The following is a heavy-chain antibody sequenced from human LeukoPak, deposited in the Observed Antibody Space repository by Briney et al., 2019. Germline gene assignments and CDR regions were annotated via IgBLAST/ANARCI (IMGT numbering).Heavy chain of an antibody. D-gene: IGHD5-12*01. CDR1: GFTFSNYW. CDR3: VRDGGVSGYDLLDY. CDR2: INQDGSKE. Sequence: GGSLRLSCAASGFTFSNYWTTWVRQAPGKGLEWVAHINQDGSKEYYMDSVKARFTISRDNAKNSLSLQMNSLRAEDTAVYYCVRDGGVSGYDLLDYWGQGTLVTVSS. J-gene: IGHJ4*02. V-gene: IGHV3-7*01.